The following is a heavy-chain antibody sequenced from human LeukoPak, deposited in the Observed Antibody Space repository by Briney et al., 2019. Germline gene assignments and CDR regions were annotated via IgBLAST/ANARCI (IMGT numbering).Heavy chain of an antibody. Sequence: SETLSLTCTVSGGSISSYYWSWIRQPPGKGLEWIGYIYYSGSTNYNPSLKSRVTISVDTSKNQFSLKLSSVAAADTAVYYCAREFHYYGSGSYFANWFDPWGQGTLVTVSS. D-gene: IGHD3-10*01. CDR3: AREFHYYGSGSYFANWFDP. CDR1: GGSISSYY. CDR2: IYYSGST. J-gene: IGHJ5*02. V-gene: IGHV4-59*01.